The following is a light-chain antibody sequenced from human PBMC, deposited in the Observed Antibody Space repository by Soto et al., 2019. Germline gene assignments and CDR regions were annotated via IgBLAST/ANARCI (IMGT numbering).Light chain of an antibody. CDR3: QQHDILPIT. CDR2: DVS. Sequence: DIQMTQSPSTVSAYVGDSVTITCRASQSITTWLAWYQQRPGKAPKLLIYDVSSLQSGVPSRFSGSGSGTEFTLTISRLEPEDFALYYCQQHDILPITFGQGTRLEIK. V-gene: IGKV1-5*01. CDR1: QSITTW. J-gene: IGKJ5*01.